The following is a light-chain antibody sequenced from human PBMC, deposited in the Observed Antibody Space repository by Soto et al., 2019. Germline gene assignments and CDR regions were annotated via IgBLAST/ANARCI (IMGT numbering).Light chain of an antibody. CDR2: GAS. V-gene: IGKV3-20*01. CDR1: QSISSSY. CDR3: QQYGSSPPFT. Sequence: EIGVTQSPGTLSLSPGERATLSCRASQSISSSYLAWYQQKPGHAPRLLMYGASTRDTGIPDRFSGSGSGTDFTLTISGLEPEDSAVYYCQQYGSSPPFTFGPGTKVDIK. J-gene: IGKJ3*01.